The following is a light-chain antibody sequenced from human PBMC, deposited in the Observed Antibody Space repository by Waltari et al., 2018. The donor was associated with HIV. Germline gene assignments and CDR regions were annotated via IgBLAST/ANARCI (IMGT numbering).Light chain of an antibody. V-gene: IGLV2-14*01. J-gene: IGLJ2*01. Sequence: QSALTQPASVSGSTGQSITLSCTGTSSDVGGYNYVSWYKQPPGKAPKLMIYDVSNRPSGVSNRFSGSKSGNTASRTISGLQAEDEADYYCSSYTSSSTLVFGGGTKLTVL. CDR2: DVS. CDR1: SSDVGGYNY. CDR3: SSYTSSSTLV.